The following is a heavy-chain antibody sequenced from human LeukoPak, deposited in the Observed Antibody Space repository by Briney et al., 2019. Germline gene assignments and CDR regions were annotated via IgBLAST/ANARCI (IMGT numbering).Heavy chain of an antibody. D-gene: IGHD6-25*01. V-gene: IGHV3-9*01. CDR3: AKGSGAIAAYYFDY. CDR1: GFTFDDYA. J-gene: IGHJ4*02. CDR2: ISWNSGSI. Sequence: GGSLRLSCAASGFTFDDYAMHWVRQAPGKGLEWVSGISWNSGSIGYADSVKGRFTISRDNAKNSLYLQMNSLRAEDTALYYCAKGSGAIAAYYFDYWGQGTLVTVSS.